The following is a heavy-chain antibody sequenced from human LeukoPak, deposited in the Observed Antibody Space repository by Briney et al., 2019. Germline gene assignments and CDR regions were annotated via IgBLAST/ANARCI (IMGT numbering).Heavy chain of an antibody. Sequence: SQTLSLPCAISGDSVSSNSAAWNWIRQSPSRGLEWLGRTYYRSKWYNDYAVSVKSRITVNPDTSKNQLSLQLNSVAPEDTAVYYCAREGALEIAVAAPFDYWGQGTLVTVSS. CDR2: TYYRSKWYN. CDR3: AREGALEIAVAAPFDY. D-gene: IGHD6-19*01. J-gene: IGHJ4*02. CDR1: GDSVSSNSAA. V-gene: IGHV6-1*01.